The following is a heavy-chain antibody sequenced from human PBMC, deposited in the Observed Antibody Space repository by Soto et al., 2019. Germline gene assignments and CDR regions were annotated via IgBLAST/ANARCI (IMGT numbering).Heavy chain of an antibody. CDR1: GYTFTSYD. J-gene: IGHJ4*02. V-gene: IGHV1-8*01. CDR3: ARGYFSVTGGSGSTFDY. Sequence: QVQLVQSGAEVKKPGASVKVSCKASGYTFTSYDINWVRQATGQGLEWMGWMNPNSGNTGYAQKFQGRVTMTRNTSISTAYMELSSRRSEDTAVYYGARGYFSVTGGSGSTFDYWGQGTLVTVSS. CDR2: MNPNSGNT. D-gene: IGHD3-10*01.